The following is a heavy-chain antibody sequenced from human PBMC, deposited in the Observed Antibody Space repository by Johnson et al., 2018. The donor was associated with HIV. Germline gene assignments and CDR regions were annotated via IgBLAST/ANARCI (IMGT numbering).Heavy chain of an antibody. J-gene: IGHJ3*02. D-gene: IGHD1-1*01. CDR1: GFTFSSYA. V-gene: IGHV3-30-3*01. CDR2: ISYDGSNK. CDR3: ARGFEQLDDAFDI. Sequence: QVQLVESGGGVVQPGRSLRLSCAASGFTFSSYAMHWVRQAPGKGLEWVAVISYDGSNKYYADSVKGRFTISRDNSKNTLYLQMNSLRAEETAVYYCARGFEQLDDAFDIWGQGTMVTVSS.